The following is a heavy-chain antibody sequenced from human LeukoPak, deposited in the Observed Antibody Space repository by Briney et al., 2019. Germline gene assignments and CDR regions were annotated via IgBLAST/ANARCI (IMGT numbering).Heavy chain of an antibody. D-gene: IGHD1-1*01. CDR2: INHEGGDI. CDR1: GFAFSNYW. V-gene: IGHV3-7*01. CDR3: ATYINWVAGDV. Sequence: GGSLRLSCAASGFAFSNYWMSWVRQAPGKGLEWVANINHEGGDIHYVDSVKGRFTISRDNAKDSLYLQMNSLIADDTAVYYCATYINWVAGDVWGQGTTVTVSS. J-gene: IGHJ6*02.